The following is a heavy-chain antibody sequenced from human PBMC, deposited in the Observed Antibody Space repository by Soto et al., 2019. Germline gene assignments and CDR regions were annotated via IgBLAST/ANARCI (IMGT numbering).Heavy chain of an antibody. CDR2: ISGSGGST. CDR1: GFTFSSYA. J-gene: IGHJ5*02. V-gene: IGHV3-23*01. CDR3: AKDPQWLWFGESNWFDP. Sequence: PGGSLRLSCAASGFTFSSYAMSWVRQAPGKGLEWVSAISGSGGSTYYADSVKGRFTISRDNSKNTLYLQMNSLRAEDTAVYYCAKDPQWLWFGESNWFDPWGQGTLVTVSS. D-gene: IGHD3-10*01.